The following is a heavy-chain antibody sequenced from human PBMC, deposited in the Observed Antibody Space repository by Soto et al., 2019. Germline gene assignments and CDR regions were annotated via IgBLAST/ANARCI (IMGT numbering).Heavy chain of an antibody. D-gene: IGHD4-4*01. CDR2: IYHSGST. CDR3: ASGGGVTTTGDDY. Sequence: QLQLQESGSGLVKPSQTLSLTCAVSGGSINTATHSWSWIRQPPGKGLEWIGYIYHSGSTYYNPYVQSLVTILINKPNNHFSRWLSSGTAADTAVYYCASGGGVTTTGDDYWGQGILVTVSS. CDR1: GGSINTATHS. J-gene: IGHJ4*02. V-gene: IGHV4-30-2*01.